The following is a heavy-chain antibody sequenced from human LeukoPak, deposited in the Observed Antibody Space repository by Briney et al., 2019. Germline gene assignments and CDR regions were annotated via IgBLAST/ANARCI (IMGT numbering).Heavy chain of an antibody. Sequence: PSQTLSLTCSVSGGSISSGSYYWSWIRQPAGKGLEWIGRIYTSGSTNYNPSLKSRVTILVDTSRNQFSLKLSSVTAADTAVYYCARGSAVSTAYNWFDPWGQGTLVTVSS. CDR1: GGSISSGSYY. CDR3: ARGSAVSTAYNWFDP. J-gene: IGHJ5*02. CDR2: IYTSGST. D-gene: IGHD6-25*01. V-gene: IGHV4-61*02.